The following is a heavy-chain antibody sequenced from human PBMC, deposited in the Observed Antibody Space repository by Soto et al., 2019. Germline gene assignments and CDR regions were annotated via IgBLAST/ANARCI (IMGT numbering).Heavy chain of an antibody. CDR2: ISGNGFDT. V-gene: IGHV3-23*01. CDR3: ALAGMFYSGTSGHTLGF. D-gene: IGHD2-15*01. Sequence: GGSLRLSCNASGFSFGTYLMTWVRKAPGKGLEWVSSISGNGFDTYYADSVKGRFTISRDNSKNRLFLPMNSLRADDTALYYCALAGMFYSGTSGHTLGFWGQGAAAPVSS. J-gene: IGHJ4*02. CDR1: GFSFGTYL.